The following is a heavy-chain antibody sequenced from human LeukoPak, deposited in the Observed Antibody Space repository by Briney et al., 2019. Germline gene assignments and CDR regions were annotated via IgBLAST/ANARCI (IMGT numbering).Heavy chain of an antibody. Sequence: APVKVSCKTSGYTFTNYGISWVRQAPGQGLEWMGWISAYSGNTNYAQKFQGRVTMTTDTSTSTAYMELSSLRSEDTAVYYCARGGYDFDYWGQGTLVTVSS. V-gene: IGHV1-18*01. CDR3: ARGGYDFDY. D-gene: IGHD5-12*01. CDR2: ISAYSGNT. CDR1: GYTFTNYG. J-gene: IGHJ4*02.